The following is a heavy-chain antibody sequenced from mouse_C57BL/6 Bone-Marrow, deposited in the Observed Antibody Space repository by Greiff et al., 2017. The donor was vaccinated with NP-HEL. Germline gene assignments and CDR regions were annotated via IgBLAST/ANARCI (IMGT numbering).Heavy chain of an antibody. J-gene: IGHJ3*01. Sequence: VQLQQSGAELVRPGTSVKVSCKASGYAFTNYLIEWVKQRPGQGLAWIGVINPGSGGTNYNEKFKGKATLTADKSSSTAYMQLSSLTSEDSAVYFCARGAYAWFAYWGQGTLVTVSA. D-gene: IGHD2-12*01. V-gene: IGHV1-54*01. CDR1: GYAFTNYL. CDR3: ARGAYAWFAY. CDR2: INPGSGGT.